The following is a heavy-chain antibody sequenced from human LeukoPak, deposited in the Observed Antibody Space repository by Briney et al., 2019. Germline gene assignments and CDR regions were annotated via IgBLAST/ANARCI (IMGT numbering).Heavy chain of an antibody. CDR1: GFTFRSYW. J-gene: IGHJ4*02. CDR2: IKQDGSEK. CDR3: ARMIGGWYYFDY. Sequence: GGSLRLSCAASGFTFRSYWMSWVRQAPGKGLEWVANIKQDGSEKYYLDSVKGRFTISRDNSKNTLYLQMNSLRAEDTAVYYCARMIGGWYYFDYWGQGTLVTVSS. V-gene: IGHV3-7*03. D-gene: IGHD6-19*01.